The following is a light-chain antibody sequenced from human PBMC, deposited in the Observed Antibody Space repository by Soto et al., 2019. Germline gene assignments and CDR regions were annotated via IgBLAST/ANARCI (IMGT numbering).Light chain of an antibody. Sequence: DIQMTQSPSSLSASVGDRVTITCRASQSISSYLNWYHQKPGKAPKLLIYAAASLQSGVPSRFSGGGSGTDFTLTISSLQPEDFAAYYCQQSYSIPGTFGQGTKLEIK. V-gene: IGKV1-39*01. CDR1: QSISSY. CDR2: AAA. CDR3: QQSYSIPGT. J-gene: IGKJ2*02.